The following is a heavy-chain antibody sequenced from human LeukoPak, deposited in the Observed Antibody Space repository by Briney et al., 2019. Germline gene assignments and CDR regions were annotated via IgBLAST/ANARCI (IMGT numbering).Heavy chain of an antibody. Sequence: GGSLRLSCAASGFTFSSYSMNWVRQAPGKGLEWVSYIRSDSTTIYYADSVKGRFTISRDNAKNSLYLQMNSLRAEDTAVYYCARVRDAYNYFHYWGQGTLVTVSS. CDR1: GFTFSSYS. CDR2: IRSDSTTI. D-gene: IGHD1-14*01. CDR3: ARVRDAYNYFHY. J-gene: IGHJ4*02. V-gene: IGHV3-48*01.